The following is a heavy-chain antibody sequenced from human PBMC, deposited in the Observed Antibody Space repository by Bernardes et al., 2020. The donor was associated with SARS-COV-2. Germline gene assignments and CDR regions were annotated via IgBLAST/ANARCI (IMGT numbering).Heavy chain of an antibody. V-gene: IGHV4-30-4*01. Sequence: SETLSLTCTVSGDSIRSGDYHWSWIRQPPGKGLEWIGYIYYTGSTYYNPSLKSRVTISVDTSNNQFSLKLSSVTAADTAVYFCARYGDYGGYWGQGTLVTDSS. CDR2: IYYTGST. CDR3: ARYGDYGGY. CDR1: GDSIRSGDYH. D-gene: IGHD4-17*01. J-gene: IGHJ4*02.